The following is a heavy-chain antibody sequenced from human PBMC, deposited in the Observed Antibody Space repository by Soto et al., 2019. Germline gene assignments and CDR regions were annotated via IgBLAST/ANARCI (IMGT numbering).Heavy chain of an antibody. CDR2: ISYDGSNK. D-gene: IGHD2-2*01. CDR3: ARDHQDGKEAAAVQIDY. J-gene: IGHJ4*02. Sequence: GGSLRLSCAASGFTFSSYAMHWVRQAPGKGLEWVAVISYDGSNKYYADSVKGRFTISRDNSKNSLYLQMNSLRAEDTAVYYNARDHQDGKEAAAVQIDYWGQGTLVTVSS. V-gene: IGHV3-30-3*01. CDR1: GFTFSSYA.